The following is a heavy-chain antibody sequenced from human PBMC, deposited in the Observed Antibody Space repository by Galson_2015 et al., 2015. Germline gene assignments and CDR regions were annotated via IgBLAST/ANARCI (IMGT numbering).Heavy chain of an antibody. CDR1: GGSISSSNW. J-gene: IGHJ1*01. V-gene: IGHV4-4*02. Sequence: SETLSLTCTVSGGSISSSNWWSWVRQPPGKGLEWIGEIYHSGSTNYNPSLKSRVTISVDKSKNQFSLKLSSVTAADTAVYYCARGEDSSGYYPTTPEYFQHWGQGTLVTVSS. D-gene: IGHD3-22*01. CDR2: IYHSGST. CDR3: ARGEDSSGYYPTTPEYFQH.